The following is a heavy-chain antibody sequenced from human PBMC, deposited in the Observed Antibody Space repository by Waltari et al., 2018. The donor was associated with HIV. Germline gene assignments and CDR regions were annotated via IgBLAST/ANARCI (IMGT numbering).Heavy chain of an antibody. Sequence: EVQLVESGGGLVQPGGSQRLSCEASGFTFSSFWMHWVRPLPGKGLDWVARISSDGRATTYVDSVKGRFTVSRDNAKNTLSLQMNSLRAEDTAVYYCARGVTVATITPFDQWGQGTLVTVSS. CDR2: ISSDGRAT. V-gene: IGHV3-74*01. CDR3: ARGVTVATITPFDQ. CDR1: GFTFSSFW. J-gene: IGHJ4*02. D-gene: IGHD5-12*01.